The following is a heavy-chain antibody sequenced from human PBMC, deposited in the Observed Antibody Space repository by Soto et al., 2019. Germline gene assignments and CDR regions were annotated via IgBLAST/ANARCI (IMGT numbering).Heavy chain of an antibody. V-gene: IGHV1-2*04. CDR3: SVGVVPAAIRFDY. J-gene: IGHJ4*01. CDR1: GYTFTGYH. CDR2: INPNSGGT. D-gene: IGHD2-2*01. Sequence: QVQLVQSGAEVKKPGASVKVSCKASGYTFTGYHMHWVRQAPGQGLEWMGWINPNSGGTNYAQKFQGWITLTRDKSISTAYMELSSLKSDDTAVYYCSVGVVPAAIRFDYCGHGTLVTVSA.